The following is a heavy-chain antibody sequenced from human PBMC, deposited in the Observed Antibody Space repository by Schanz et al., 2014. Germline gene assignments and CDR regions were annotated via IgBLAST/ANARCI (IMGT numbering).Heavy chain of an antibody. D-gene: IGHD3-10*01. CDR3: AKGRFGELSAFDI. CDR1: GFTFSTDA. CDR2: ISGSGGST. J-gene: IGHJ3*02. Sequence: DVQLLESGGGLVQPGGSLRLSCAASGFTFSTDAMSWVRQAPGKGLEWVSAISGSGGSTYYADSVKGRFTISRDNSKNTLYLQMNSLRAEDTAVYYCAKGRFGELSAFDIWGQGTMVTVSS. V-gene: IGHV3-23*01.